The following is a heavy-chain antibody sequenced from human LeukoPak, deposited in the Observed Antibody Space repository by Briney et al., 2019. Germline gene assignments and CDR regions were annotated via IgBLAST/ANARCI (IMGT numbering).Heavy chain of an antibody. Sequence: SETLSLTCAVHGGSFSGYHWNWVRQSPSKGLEWIGEINDRGRTNYNPSLESRVTLSVDTSKKEFSLKLSAVTAADTAVYYCARDPTTVTSLPYYFDFWGQGTLVSVSS. V-gene: IGHV4-34*01. D-gene: IGHD4-17*01. J-gene: IGHJ4*02. CDR1: GGSFSGYH. CDR2: INDRGRT. CDR3: ARDPTTVTSLPYYFDF.